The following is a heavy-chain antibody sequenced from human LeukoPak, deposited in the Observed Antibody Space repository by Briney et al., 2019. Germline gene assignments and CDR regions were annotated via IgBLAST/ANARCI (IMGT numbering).Heavy chain of an antibody. J-gene: IGHJ4*02. CDR1: GFTFSNAW. D-gene: IGHD6-19*01. V-gene: IGHV3-15*01. Sequence: GGSLRLSCAASGFTFSNAWMSWVRQARGRGLDWVGRIKCKTDGGKTDYAAPVKGRFTISRDDSKNTLYLQMNSLRAEDTAVYYCARVREIAVALQGGFDYWGQGTLVTVSS. CDR3: ARVREIAVALQGGFDY. CDR2: IKCKTDGGKT.